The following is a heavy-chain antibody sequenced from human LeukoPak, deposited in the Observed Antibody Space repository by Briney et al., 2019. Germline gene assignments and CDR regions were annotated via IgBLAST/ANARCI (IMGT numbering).Heavy chain of an antibody. Sequence: SETLSLTCTVSGGSISNSSYYWGWIRQPPGKGLEWIGNIYYSESTFYNPSLKSRVTISVDTSKNQFSLELTSVTAADTAVYYCARRRYDASGYYPSRGRYFDYWGQGTLVTVSS. CDR3: ARRRYDASGYYPSRGRYFDY. CDR1: GGSISNSSYY. CDR2: IYYSEST. V-gene: IGHV4-39*07. D-gene: IGHD3-22*01. J-gene: IGHJ4*02.